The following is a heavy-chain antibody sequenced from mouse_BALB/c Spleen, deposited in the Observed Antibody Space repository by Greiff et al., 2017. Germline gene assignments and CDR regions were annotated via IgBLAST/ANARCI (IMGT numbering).Heavy chain of an antibody. CDR1: GFTFTNYW. CDR3: TSGYDNCAMDY. J-gene: IGHJ4*01. D-gene: IGHD2-2*01. CDR2: IRLKSNNYAT. V-gene: IGHV6-6*02. Sequence: EVQLVESGGGLVQPGGSMKLSCVASGFTFTNYWMNWVRQSPEKGLEWVAEIRLKSNNYATNYAESVKGRFTISRDDSKSSVYLQMNNLRAEDTGIYYCTSGYDNCAMDYWGQGTSVTVSS.